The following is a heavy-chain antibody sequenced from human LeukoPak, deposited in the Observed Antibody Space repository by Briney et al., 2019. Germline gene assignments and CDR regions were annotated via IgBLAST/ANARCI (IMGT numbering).Heavy chain of an antibody. J-gene: IGHJ4*02. CDR3: ARGDGYYDSSGYYYGYYFDY. CDR2: IYTSGST. D-gene: IGHD3-22*01. CDR1: GGSISSCY. Sequence: PSETLSLTCTVSGGSISSCYWSWIRQPAGKGLEWIGRIYTSGSTNYNPSLKSRVTMSVDTSKNQFSLKLSSVTAADTAVYYCARGDGYYDSSGYYYGYYFDYWGQGTLVTVSS. V-gene: IGHV4-4*07.